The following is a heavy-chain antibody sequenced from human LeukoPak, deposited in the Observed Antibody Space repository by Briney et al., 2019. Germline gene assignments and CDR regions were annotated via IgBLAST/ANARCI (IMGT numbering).Heavy chain of an antibody. J-gene: IGHJ4*02. D-gene: IGHD3-3*01. CDR3: ARPGWSGLDFYYFDY. CDR1: GGSISSSSYY. V-gene: IGHV4-39*01. CDR2: IYYSGST. Sequence: SETLFLTCTVSGGSISSSSYYWGWIRQPPGKGLEWIGSIYYSGSTYYNPSLKSRVTISVDTSKNQFSLKLSSVTAADTAVYYCARPGWSGLDFYYFDYWGQGTLVTVSS.